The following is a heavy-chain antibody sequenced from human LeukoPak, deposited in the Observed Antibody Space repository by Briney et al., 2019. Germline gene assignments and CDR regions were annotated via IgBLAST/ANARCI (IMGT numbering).Heavy chain of an antibody. D-gene: IGHD3-10*01. CDR1: GYSISSGYY. V-gene: IGHV4-38-2*02. CDR2: IYHSGST. CDR3: ARDIPYYYGSGSYYEFDY. J-gene: IGHJ4*02. Sequence: SETLSLTCAVSGYSISSGYYWGWIRQPPGKGLEWIGSIYHSGSTYYNPSLKSRVTISVDTSKNQFSLKLSSVTTADTAVYYCARDIPYYYGSGSYYEFDYWGQGTLVTVSS.